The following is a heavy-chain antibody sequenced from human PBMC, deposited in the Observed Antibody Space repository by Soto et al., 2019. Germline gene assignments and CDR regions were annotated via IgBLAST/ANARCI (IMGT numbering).Heavy chain of an antibody. CDR3: AKDQAAAGMYYFDY. CDR2: ISYDGSNK. CDR1: GFTFSSYG. J-gene: IGHJ4*02. Sequence: QVQLVESGGGVVQPGRSLRLSCAASGFTFSSYGMHWVRQAPGKGLEWVAVISYDGSNKYYADSVKGRFTISRDNSKNTQYLQMNSLRAEDTAVYYCAKDQAAAGMYYFDYWGQGTLVTVSS. V-gene: IGHV3-30*18. D-gene: IGHD6-13*01.